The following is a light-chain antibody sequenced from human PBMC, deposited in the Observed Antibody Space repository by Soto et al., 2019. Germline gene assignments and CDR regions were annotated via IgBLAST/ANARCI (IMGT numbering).Light chain of an antibody. J-gene: IGLJ2*01. CDR1: SSDVGAYNY. Sequence: QSALTQPASVSGSPGQSITISCTGTSSDVGAYNYVSWYQHHPGKAPNLMIYDVANRPSGVSNRFSGSKSGNTASLTISGLQAEDEADYYCSSYTIRSTVVFGGGTKLTVL. V-gene: IGLV2-14*03. CDR2: DVA. CDR3: SSYTIRSTVV.